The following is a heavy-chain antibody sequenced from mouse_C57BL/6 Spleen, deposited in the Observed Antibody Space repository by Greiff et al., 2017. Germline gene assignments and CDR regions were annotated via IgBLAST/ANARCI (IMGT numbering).Heavy chain of an antibody. Sequence: VQLQQPGAELVKPGASVKVSCKASGYTFTSYWMHWVKQRPGQGLEWIGRIHPSDSDTNYNQKFKGKATLTVDKSSSTAYVQLSSLRSEDSAVYYCAIPIYYYGSSYCFDYWGQGTTLTVSA. CDR3: AIPIYYYGSSYCFDY. V-gene: IGHV1-74*01. CDR2: IHPSDSDT. D-gene: IGHD1-1*01. J-gene: IGHJ2*01. CDR1: GYTFTSYW.